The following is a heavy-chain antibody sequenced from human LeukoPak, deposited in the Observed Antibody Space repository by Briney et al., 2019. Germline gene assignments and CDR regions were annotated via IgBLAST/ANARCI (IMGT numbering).Heavy chain of an antibody. CDR2: IYYSGST. CDR3: ARTPRDFGVAGGWFDP. V-gene: IGHV4-59*01. CDR1: GGSISSYS. Sequence: NSSETLSLTCTVSGGSISSYSWSWIRQPPGKGLEWIGYIYYSGSTNYNPSLKSRVTISVDTSKNQFSLKLSSVTAADTAVYYCARTPRDFGVAGGWFDPWGQGTLVTVSS. J-gene: IGHJ5*02. D-gene: IGHD3-3*01.